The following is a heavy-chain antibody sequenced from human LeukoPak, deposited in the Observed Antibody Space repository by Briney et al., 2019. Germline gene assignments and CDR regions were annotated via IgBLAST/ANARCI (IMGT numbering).Heavy chain of an antibody. D-gene: IGHD5-12*01. CDR3: ARELGRGYSGYDFSWYFDL. J-gene: IGHJ2*01. V-gene: IGHV4-59*01. Sequence: SETLSLTCTVSGGSISSYYWSWIRQPPGKGLNWIGYIYYSGSTNYNPSLKSRVTISGDTSKNQFSLKLSSVTAADTAVYYCARELGRGYSGYDFSWYFDLWGRGTLVTVSS. CDR1: GGSISSYY. CDR2: IYYSGST.